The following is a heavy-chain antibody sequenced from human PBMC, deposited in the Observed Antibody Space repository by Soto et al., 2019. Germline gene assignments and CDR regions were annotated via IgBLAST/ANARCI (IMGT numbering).Heavy chain of an antibody. CDR3: ARDRSMVVVAPGY. CDR1: GFTFSSYA. D-gene: IGHD3-22*01. V-gene: IGHV3-30-3*01. CDR2: ISYDGSDE. Sequence: QVQLVESGGGVVQPGRSLRLACAASGFTFSSYAMHWVRQAPGKGLEWVAFISYDGSDEYYADSVKGRFTISRDNSKNTLYLQVNSLRIEDTAVYYFARDRSMVVVAPGYWGQGTLVTVS. J-gene: IGHJ4*02.